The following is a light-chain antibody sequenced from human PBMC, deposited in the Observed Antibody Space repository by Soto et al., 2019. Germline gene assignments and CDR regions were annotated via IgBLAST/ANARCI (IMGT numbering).Light chain of an antibody. CDR2: GAS. CDR1: QSVSANY. J-gene: IGKJ3*01. V-gene: IGKV3-20*01. CDR3: HQYGSSPFT. Sequence: EVVLTQSPATLSLSPGERATLSCRANQSVSANYLAWYQQKPGQAPRILIYGASSRATAIPDRFSGSGSGTDFTLTISRLEPEDFAVFYCHQYGSSPFTFGPGTKVDIK.